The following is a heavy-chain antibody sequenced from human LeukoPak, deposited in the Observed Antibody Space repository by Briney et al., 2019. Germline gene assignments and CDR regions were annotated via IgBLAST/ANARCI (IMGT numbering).Heavy chain of an antibody. V-gene: IGHV4-39*01. J-gene: IGHJ4*02. CDR3: ASYLGVPKFFDY. CDR2: IYYSGTT. CDR1: GGSISSTGYY. Sequence: SETLSLTCTVSGGSISSTGYYWGWIRQPPGRGLEWIGSIYYSGTTYYNSSLKSRVTISVDTSKNQFSLKLSSVTAIDTAVYYCASYLGVPKFFDYWGQGTLVTVSS. D-gene: IGHD2-8*01.